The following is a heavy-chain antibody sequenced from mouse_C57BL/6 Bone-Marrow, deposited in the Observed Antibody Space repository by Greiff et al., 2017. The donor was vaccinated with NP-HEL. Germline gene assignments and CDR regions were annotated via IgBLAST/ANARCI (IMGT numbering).Heavy chain of an antibody. D-gene: IGHD4-1*01. CDR3: ARERTGVYYFDY. J-gene: IGHJ2*01. Sequence: QVQLKQSGPELVKPGASVKISCKASGYAFSSSWMNWVKQRPGKGLEWIGRIYPGDGDTNYKWKFKGKATLTADKSSSTAYMQLSSLTSEDSAVYFCARERTGVYYFDYWGQGTTLTVSS. CDR2: IYPGDGDT. CDR1: GYAFSSSW. V-gene: IGHV1-82*01.